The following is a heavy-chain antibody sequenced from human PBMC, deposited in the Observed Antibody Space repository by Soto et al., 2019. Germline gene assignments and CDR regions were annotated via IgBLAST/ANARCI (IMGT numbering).Heavy chain of an antibody. Sequence: ESLKICFEGSGYTFTYYWIGWVRQIPGKGLEWMGVTYPFDSDTRYSPSFQGQVTISADKSISTAYLQWSSLKASDTAMYYCARQLDDLSAGPGDYWGQGTLVTVSS. CDR3: ARQLDDLSAGPGDY. CDR2: TYPFDSDT. CDR1: GYTFTYYW. V-gene: IGHV5-51*01. D-gene: IGHD6-13*01. J-gene: IGHJ4*02.